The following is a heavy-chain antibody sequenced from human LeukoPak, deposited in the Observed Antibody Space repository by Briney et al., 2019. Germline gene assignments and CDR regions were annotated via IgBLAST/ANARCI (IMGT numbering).Heavy chain of an antibody. CDR1: GFTFSDYY. Sequence: GGSLRLSCAASGFTFSDYYMSWIRQAPGKGLEWVSYISSSGSTIYYADSVKGRFTISRDNAKNSLYLQMNSLRAEDTALYYCARLDYDFWSGYRNYYYYYMDVWGKGTTVTVSS. D-gene: IGHD3-3*01. CDR2: ISSSGSTI. V-gene: IGHV3-11*01. J-gene: IGHJ6*03. CDR3: ARLDYDFWSGYRNYYYYYMDV.